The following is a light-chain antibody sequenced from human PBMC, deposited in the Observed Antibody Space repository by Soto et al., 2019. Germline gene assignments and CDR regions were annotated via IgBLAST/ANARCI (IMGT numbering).Light chain of an antibody. J-gene: IGKJ1*01. Sequence: ETVLTQSPGTLYLSPGERVTLSCRASQPVSSSYLGWYRQKPGQAPRLVIFGTSIRATGIPDRFSGSGSGTEFTITINRLEPEDFAVYYCHQYANSPKTFGQGTRVAIK. CDR1: QPVSSSY. CDR3: HQYANSPKT. V-gene: IGKV3-20*01. CDR2: GTS.